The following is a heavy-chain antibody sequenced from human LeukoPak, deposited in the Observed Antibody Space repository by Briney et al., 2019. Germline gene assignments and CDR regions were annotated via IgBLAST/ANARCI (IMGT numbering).Heavy chain of an antibody. D-gene: IGHD3-3*01. CDR3: ARDMNYDFWSGYYDY. CDR1: GFTFSSYS. J-gene: IGHJ4*02. CDR2: ISSSSSYI. Sequence: GGSLRLSCAASGFTFSSYSMNWVRQAPGKGLEWVSSISSSSSYIYYADSVKGRFTISRDNAKNSLYLQMNSLRAEDTAVYYCARDMNYDFWSGYYDYWGQGTLVTVSS. V-gene: IGHV3-21*01.